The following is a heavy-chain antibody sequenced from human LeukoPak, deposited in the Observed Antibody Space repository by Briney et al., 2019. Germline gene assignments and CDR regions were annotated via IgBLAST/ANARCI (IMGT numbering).Heavy chain of an antibody. CDR2: MNHSGST. Sequence: SETLSLTCAVYGGSFSGYYWSWIRQPPGKGLEWIGEMNHSGSTNYNPSLKSRVTISVDTSKNQFSLKLSSVTAADTAVYYCAGRERITIFGVVTEDYWGQGTLVTVSS. J-gene: IGHJ4*02. CDR3: AGRERITIFGVVTEDY. D-gene: IGHD3-3*01. V-gene: IGHV4-34*01. CDR1: GGSFSGYY.